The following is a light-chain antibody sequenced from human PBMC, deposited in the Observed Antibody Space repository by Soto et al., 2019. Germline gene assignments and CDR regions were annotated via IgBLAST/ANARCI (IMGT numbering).Light chain of an antibody. V-gene: IGLV1-40*01. J-gene: IGLJ3*02. CDR2: GHT. Sequence: QSVLTQPPSVSGAPGQRVTISCTGSSSNIGAGYDVNWYQQFPGTAPKLLIYGHTNRPSGVPDRFSGSKSGTSASLAITGLQAEDEADYYCQSYASSLSGSRVFGGGTKLTVL. CDR3: QSYASSLSGSRV. CDR1: SSNIGAGYD.